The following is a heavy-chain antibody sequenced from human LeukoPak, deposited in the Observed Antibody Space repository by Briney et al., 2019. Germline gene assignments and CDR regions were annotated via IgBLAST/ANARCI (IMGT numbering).Heavy chain of an antibody. CDR2: IWYDGRNK. D-gene: IGHD6-19*01. J-gene: IGHJ5*01. V-gene: IGHV3-33*06. CDR1: GFTFSSYV. CDR3: AKTGTQWLVPQGDWFDS. Sequence: GRSLRLSCTASGFTFSSYVMHWVRQAPGKGLEWVAVIWYDGRNKYYADSVKGRFIVSRDNSKKTLFLQMNSLRVEDTAVYYCAKTGTQWLVPQGDWFDSWGQGTLVTVSS.